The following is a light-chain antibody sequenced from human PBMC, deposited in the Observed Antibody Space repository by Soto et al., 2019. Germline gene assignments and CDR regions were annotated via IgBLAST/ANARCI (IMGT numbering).Light chain of an antibody. J-gene: IGKJ3*01. CDR3: QQRSNWPPEVT. CDR2: DAS. V-gene: IGKV3-11*01. CDR1: QSVSSY. Sequence: EIVLTQSPATLSLSPGERATLSCRASQSVSSYLAWYQQKPGQAPRLLIYDASNRATGIPARFSGSGSGTVFTHTISSLEPEDFAVYYCQQRSNWPPEVTFGPGTKVDIK.